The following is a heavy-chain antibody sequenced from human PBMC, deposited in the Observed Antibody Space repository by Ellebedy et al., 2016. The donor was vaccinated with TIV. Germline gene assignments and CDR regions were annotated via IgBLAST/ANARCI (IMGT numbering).Heavy chain of an antibody. J-gene: IGHJ5*02. CDR1: GGSISSYY. Sequence: SETLSLTCTVSGGSISSYYLSWIRQPAGKGLEWIGLIYTSGSTNYNPSLKSRVTMSVDTSKNQFSLKLSSVTAADTALYYCASDVYQLLSSWFDPWGQGTLVTVSS. D-gene: IGHD2-2*01. CDR2: IYTSGST. CDR3: ASDVYQLLSSWFDP. V-gene: IGHV4-4*07.